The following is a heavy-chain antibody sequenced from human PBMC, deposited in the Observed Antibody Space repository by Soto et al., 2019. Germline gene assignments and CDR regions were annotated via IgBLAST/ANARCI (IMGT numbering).Heavy chain of an antibody. CDR1: GFTFSSYA. Sequence: EVQLLESGGGLVQPGGSLRLSCAASGFTFSSYAMSWVRQAPGKGLEWVSAISGSGGSTYYADSVKGRFTISRDNSKNTLYLQMNSLRAEDTSVYYCAKGSQGSGYYYMSAYYYYYGMDVWGQGTTVTVSS. CDR2: ISGSGGST. J-gene: IGHJ6*02. V-gene: IGHV3-23*01. CDR3: AKGSQGSGYYYMSAYYYYYGMDV. D-gene: IGHD3-22*01.